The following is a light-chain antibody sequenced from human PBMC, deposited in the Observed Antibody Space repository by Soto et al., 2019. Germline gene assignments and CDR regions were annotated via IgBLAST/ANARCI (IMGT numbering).Light chain of an antibody. J-gene: IGLJ1*01. CDR3: SSSAGSNNLV. Sequence: QSALTKPPSASGSPGQSVTISCTGTSSDVGDYNYVSWYQQHPGKAPKLMIYDVSERPSGVPDRFSASKSGNTASLTVSGLQAEDEADYYCSSSAGSNNLVFGTGTKVTVL. CDR1: SSDVGDYNY. V-gene: IGLV2-8*01. CDR2: DVS.